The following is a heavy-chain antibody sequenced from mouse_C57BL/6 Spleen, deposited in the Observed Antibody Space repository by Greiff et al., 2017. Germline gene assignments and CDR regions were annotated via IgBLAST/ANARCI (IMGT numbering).Heavy chain of an antibody. CDR1: GYTFTSYW. V-gene: IGHV1-50*01. CDR2: IDPSDSYT. J-gene: IGHJ1*03. Sequence: QVHLKQPGAELVKPGASVKLSCKASGYTFTSYWMQWVKQRPGQGLEWIGEIDPSDSYTNYNQKFKGKATLTVDTSSSTAYMQLSSLTSEDSAVYYCARRVPWYFDVWGTGTTVTVSS. CDR3: ARRVPWYFDV.